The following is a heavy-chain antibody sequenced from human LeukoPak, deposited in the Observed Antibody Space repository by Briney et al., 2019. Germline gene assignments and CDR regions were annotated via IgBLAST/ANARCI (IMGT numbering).Heavy chain of an antibody. CDR1: GFTFSSYA. CDR2: IYSGGTT. D-gene: IGHD3-10*01. CDR3: ARLIRGSGTYFNYEYFQH. V-gene: IGHV3-53*01. Sequence: GGSLRLSCAASGFTFSSYAMSWVRQAPGKGLEWVSVIYSGGTTYYADSLKGRFTISRDSSKNTLYLQMNSLRADDTAVYYCARLIRGSGTYFNYEYFQHWGQGTLVTVSS. J-gene: IGHJ1*01.